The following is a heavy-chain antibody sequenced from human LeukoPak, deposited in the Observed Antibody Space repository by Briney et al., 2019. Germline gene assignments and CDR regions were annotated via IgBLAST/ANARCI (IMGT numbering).Heavy chain of an antibody. Sequence: SETLSLTCTVSGGSISSSSYFWVWIRQPPGKGLEWIGSIYYSGSTYYNPSLKSRVTISVDTSKNQFSLHLSSVTAADTAVYYCARQGARVVVVTTADYWGQGTLVTVSS. V-gene: IGHV4-39*01. D-gene: IGHD3-22*01. CDR3: ARQGARVVVVTTADY. CDR1: GGSISSSSYF. J-gene: IGHJ4*02. CDR2: IYYSGST.